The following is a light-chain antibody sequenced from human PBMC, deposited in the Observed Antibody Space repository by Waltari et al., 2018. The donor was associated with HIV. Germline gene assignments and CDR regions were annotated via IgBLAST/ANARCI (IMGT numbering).Light chain of an antibody. CDR3: ASLSNSITLVV. CDR2: DVK. CDR1: NSDLGAYYY. Sequence: QSALSQPASVSGSPGQSVTISCNGTNSDLGAYYYVSWYQKFPDRVPRLLIYDVKKRPSGVSSRFSGSKAANTASLTISGLQPEDEADFYCASLSNSITLVVFGGGTHLTVL. V-gene: IGLV2-14*01. J-gene: IGLJ2*01.